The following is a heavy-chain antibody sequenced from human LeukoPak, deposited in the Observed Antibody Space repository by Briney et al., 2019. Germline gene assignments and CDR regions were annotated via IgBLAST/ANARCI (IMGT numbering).Heavy chain of an antibody. Sequence: ASVKVSCKASGYTFTSYAMHWVRQAPGQGLEWMGIINPSGGSTSYAQKFQGRVTMTRDTSTSTVCMELSSLRSEDTAVYYCARVPHPNIVVVPAADNWFDPWGQGTLVTVSS. CDR3: ARVPHPNIVVVPAADNWFDP. D-gene: IGHD2-2*01. CDR2: INPSGGST. J-gene: IGHJ5*02. CDR1: GYTFTSYA. V-gene: IGHV1-46*01.